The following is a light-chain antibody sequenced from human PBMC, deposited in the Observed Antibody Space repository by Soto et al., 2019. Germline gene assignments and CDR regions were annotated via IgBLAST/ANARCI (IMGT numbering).Light chain of an antibody. J-gene: IGLJ1*01. V-gene: IGLV4-69*01. CDR2: LNSDGSH. Sequence: QNVLTQSPSASASLGASVKLTCTLSSGHSNYAIAWHQQQPEKGPRYLMKLNSDGSHRKGDGIPDRFSGSSSGAERYLTISSLQSEDEADYYCQTWGTGIRVFGTGTKLTVL. CDR3: QTWGTGIRV. CDR1: SGHSNYA.